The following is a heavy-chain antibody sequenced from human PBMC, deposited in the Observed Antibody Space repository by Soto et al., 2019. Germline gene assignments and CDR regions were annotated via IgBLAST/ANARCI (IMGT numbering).Heavy chain of an antibody. J-gene: IGHJ4*02. CDR3: ARDRPYVRYFDWSTLPLDY. CDR2: ISAYNGNT. D-gene: IGHD3-9*01. V-gene: IGHV1-18*01. CDR1: GYTFTSYG. Sequence: QVQLVQSGAEVKKPGASVKVSCKASGYTFTSYGISWVRQAPGQGLEWMGWISAYNGNTNYAQKLQGRVTMTTDTSTSTAYMELRSLRSDDTAVYYCARDRPYVRYFDWSTLPLDYWGQGTLVTVSS.